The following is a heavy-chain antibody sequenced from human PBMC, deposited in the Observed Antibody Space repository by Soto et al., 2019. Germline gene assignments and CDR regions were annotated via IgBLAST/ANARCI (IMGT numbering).Heavy chain of an antibody. D-gene: IGHD1-1*01. CDR1: GYSFTTYW. J-gene: IGHJ4*02. V-gene: IGHV5-51*01. CDR3: ARGYRSPSYYFEY. CDR2: MYPGDSDT. Sequence: GESLKISCKGSGYSFTTYWIGWVRQMPGKGLELMGIMYPGDSDTRYSPSFQGQVTISADKSISTTYLQWSSLKASDTAIYYCARGYRSPSYYFEYWGQGTLVTVSS.